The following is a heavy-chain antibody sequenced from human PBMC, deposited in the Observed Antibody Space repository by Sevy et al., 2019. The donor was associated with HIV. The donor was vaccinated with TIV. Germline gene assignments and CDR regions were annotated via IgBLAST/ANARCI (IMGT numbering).Heavy chain of an antibody. Sequence: ASVKVSCKAYGYTFSDYYMHWVRQAPGQGLEWMGWINPNRGGTNYAHKFQGRVTMTRDTSISTAYMELSSLRADDTAIYYWARGMSAYLLANGMDVWGQGTTVTVSS. CDR2: INPNRGGT. D-gene: IGHD3-3*01. CDR3: ARGMSAYLLANGMDV. V-gene: IGHV1-2*07. J-gene: IGHJ6*02. CDR1: GYTFSDYY.